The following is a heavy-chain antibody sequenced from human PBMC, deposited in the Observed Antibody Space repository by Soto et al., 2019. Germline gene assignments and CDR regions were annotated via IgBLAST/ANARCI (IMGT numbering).Heavy chain of an antibody. Sequence: GGSLILSCAATGFSISNYWMSWVRQGPGKGPEWVANIKQDASEKYYVDSVKGRFTISRDNAENSLYLQMTSLRAEDTAVYHCARSLSAIPGESWGQGTLVTVSS. D-gene: IGHD2-21*01. J-gene: IGHJ5*02. CDR2: IKQDASEK. CDR3: ARSLSAIPGES. V-gene: IGHV3-7*05. CDR1: GFSISNYW.